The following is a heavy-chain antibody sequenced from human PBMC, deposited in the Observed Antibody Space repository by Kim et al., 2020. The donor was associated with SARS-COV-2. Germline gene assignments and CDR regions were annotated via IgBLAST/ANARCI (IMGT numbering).Heavy chain of an antibody. J-gene: IGHJ4*02. CDR3: ARAGLYDSSGYYPDH. D-gene: IGHD3-22*01. V-gene: IGHV3-11*05. Sequence: ADSVKGRLTISRDNAEKSLFLHMGSLRADDTAVYYCARAGLYDSSGYYPDHWGQGTLVTVSS.